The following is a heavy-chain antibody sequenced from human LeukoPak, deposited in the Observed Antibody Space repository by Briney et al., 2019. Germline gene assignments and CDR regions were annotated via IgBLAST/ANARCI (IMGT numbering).Heavy chain of an antibody. J-gene: IGHJ1*01. D-gene: IGHD2-21*01. CDR3: ARAVIFRREEYFQH. CDR1: GFTFSSYW. Sequence: GGSLRLSCAASGFTFSSYWMSWVRQAPGKGLEWVANIKQDGSEKYYVDSVKGRFTISRDNAKNSLYLQMNSLRAEDTAVYYCARAVIFRREEYFQHWGQGTLVTVSS. CDR2: IKQDGSEK. V-gene: IGHV3-7*01.